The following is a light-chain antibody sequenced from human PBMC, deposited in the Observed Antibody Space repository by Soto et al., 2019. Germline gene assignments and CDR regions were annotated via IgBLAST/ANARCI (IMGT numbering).Light chain of an antibody. V-gene: IGLV1-44*01. Sequence: QLVLTQPPSASGTPGQKVTISCSGSSSTIRSDTVHWYQQLPGTAPKVLIFNNNQRPSGVPDRFSGSTSGTSASLAISGLQSEDEADYYCAAWDDSLHVWVFGGGTKVTVL. J-gene: IGLJ3*02. CDR3: AAWDDSLHVWV. CDR1: SSTIRSDT. CDR2: NNN.